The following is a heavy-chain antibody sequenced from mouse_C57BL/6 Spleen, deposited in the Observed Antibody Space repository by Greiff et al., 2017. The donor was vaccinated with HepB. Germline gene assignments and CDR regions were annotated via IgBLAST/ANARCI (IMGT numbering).Heavy chain of an antibody. CDR1: GYSFTGYY. CDR2: INPSTGGT. Sequence: EVQLQQSGPELVKPGASVKISCKASGYSFTGYYMNWVKQSPEKSLEWIGEINPSTGGTTYNQKFKAKATLTVDKSSSTAYMQLKSLTSEDSAVYYCARRPITTVVYLDYWGQGTTLTVSS. V-gene: IGHV1-42*01. CDR3: ARRPITTVVYLDY. J-gene: IGHJ2*01. D-gene: IGHD1-1*01.